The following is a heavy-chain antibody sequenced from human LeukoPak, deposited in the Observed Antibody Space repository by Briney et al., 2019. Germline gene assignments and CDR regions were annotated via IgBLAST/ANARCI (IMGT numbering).Heavy chain of an antibody. CDR3: ARLSDY. J-gene: IGHJ4*02. CDR2: INYSGST. V-gene: IGHV4-39*01. CDR1: GGSISGSHYC. Sequence: SETLSLTCTVPGGSISGSHYCSGWIRQPPGKGLEWIGSINYSGSTYYNPSLKTRVTISVDTSKNQFSRRLTPVTAADTAVYYCARLSDYWGQGTQVTVSS.